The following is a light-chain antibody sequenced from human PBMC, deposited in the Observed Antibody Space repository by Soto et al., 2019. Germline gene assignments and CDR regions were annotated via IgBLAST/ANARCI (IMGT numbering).Light chain of an antibody. CDR1: QSVSSK. Sequence: EIVMTQVSATLSLFPGERANLSFRGSQSVSSKLAWYQQKPGQAPRLLIYGASTRATGIPARFSGSGSGTEFTLIISSLQSEDSAVYYCQQYNSWLWTFGQGTKVDIK. CDR3: QQYNSWLWT. V-gene: IGKV3-15*01. J-gene: IGKJ1*01. CDR2: GAS.